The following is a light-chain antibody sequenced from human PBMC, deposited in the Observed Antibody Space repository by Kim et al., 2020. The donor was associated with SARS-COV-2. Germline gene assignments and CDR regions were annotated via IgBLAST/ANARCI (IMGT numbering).Light chain of an antibody. J-gene: IGKJ2*01. V-gene: IGKV1-33*01. CDR3: QQYGDLPLT. CDR1: QDISTS. CDR2: GTS. Sequence: ASVGDRVTITCQASQDISTSLNWYQQKPGKAPVLLIYGTSNLQTGVPSRFSGGGSGTDFTFAITSLQPEDIATYYCQQYGDLPLTFGQGTKLEI.